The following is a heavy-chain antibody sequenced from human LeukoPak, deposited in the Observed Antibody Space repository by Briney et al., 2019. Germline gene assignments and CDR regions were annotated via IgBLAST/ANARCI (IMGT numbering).Heavy chain of an antibody. Sequence: GGSLRLSCAASGFTFSSYGMHWVRQAPGKGLEWVSYISSSSSTIYYADSVKGRFTISRDNAKNSLYLQMNSLRAEDTAVYYCARDFGRSSSSGPFDPWGQGTLVTVSS. CDR3: ARDFGRSSSSGPFDP. D-gene: IGHD6-6*01. CDR1: GFTFSSYG. J-gene: IGHJ5*02. V-gene: IGHV3-48*01. CDR2: ISSSSSTI.